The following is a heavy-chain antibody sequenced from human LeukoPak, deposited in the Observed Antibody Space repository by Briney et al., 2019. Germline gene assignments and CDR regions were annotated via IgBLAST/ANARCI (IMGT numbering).Heavy chain of an antibody. CDR1: GGTFSSYA. D-gene: IGHD6-13*01. V-gene: IGHV1-69*04. Sequence: SVKVSCKASGGTFSSYAISWVRHAPGQGLEWMGRIIPILGIANYAQKFQGRVTITADKSTSTAYMELSSLRSEDTAVYYCARDRFSAAVSTVDWFDPWGQGTLVTVSS. J-gene: IGHJ5*02. CDR3: ARDRFSAAVSTVDWFDP. CDR2: IIPILGIA.